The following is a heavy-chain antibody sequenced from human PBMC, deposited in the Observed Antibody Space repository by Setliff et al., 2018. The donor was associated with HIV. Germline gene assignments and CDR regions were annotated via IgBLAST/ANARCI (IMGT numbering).Heavy chain of an antibody. V-gene: IGHV1-3*03. CDR3: AREGYAPYDFWSGQYYYFDY. D-gene: IGHD3-3*01. J-gene: IGHJ4*02. Sequence: ASVKVSCKASGYTFTSYAIHWVRQAPGQRLEWMGWINVGKGNTKYSQDLQGRVTITRDTSASTAYMELSSLRSEDMAVYYCAREGYAPYDFWSGQYYYFDYWGQGTLVTVSS. CDR2: INVGKGNT. CDR1: GYTFTSYA.